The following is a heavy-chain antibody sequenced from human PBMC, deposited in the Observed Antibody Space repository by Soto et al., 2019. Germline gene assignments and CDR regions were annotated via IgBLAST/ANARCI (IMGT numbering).Heavy chain of an antibody. D-gene: IGHD3-3*01. Sequence: GASVKVSCKASGGTFSSYAVSWVRQAPGQGLEWMGGIIPIFGTANYAQKFQGRVTITADKSTSTAYMELSSLRSEDTAVYYCARSLHYDFWSSPGWFDPWGTGTLVTVSS. J-gene: IGHJ5*02. CDR2: IIPIFGTA. CDR1: GGTFSSYA. CDR3: ARSLHYDFWSSPGWFDP. V-gene: IGHV1-69*06.